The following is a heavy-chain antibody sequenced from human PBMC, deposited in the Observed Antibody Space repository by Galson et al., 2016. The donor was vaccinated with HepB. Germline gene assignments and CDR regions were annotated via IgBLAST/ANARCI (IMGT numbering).Heavy chain of an antibody. CDR2: IDWQDDE. Sequence: PALVKPTQTVTLTCTFSGFSLSSSGRSVSWIRQPPGKALEWLGRIDWQDDEFYSSSLRTRLSISKDSSKNQVVLTLANLDPLDTATYYCALECGGDCHGGGFDVWGQGAMVTVSS. CDR1: GFSLSSSGRS. J-gene: IGHJ3*01. D-gene: IGHD2-21*02. V-gene: IGHV2-70*17. CDR3: ALECGGDCHGGGFDV.